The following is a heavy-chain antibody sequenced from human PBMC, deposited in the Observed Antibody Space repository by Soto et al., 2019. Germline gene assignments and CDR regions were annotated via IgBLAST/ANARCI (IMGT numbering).Heavy chain of an antibody. J-gene: IGHJ6*03. V-gene: IGHV1-3*01. CDR2: VNAVNGNT. CDR1: GYTFTSYA. CDR3: ARGAENYYSYYSMDV. Sequence: VKVSCKASGYTFTSYAMHWVRQAPGQTLEWMGWVNAVNGNTKYSQKFQDRITITRDSSTSTAYMELNTLRSEDTAVYFCARGAENYYSYYSMDVWGKGTTVTVS.